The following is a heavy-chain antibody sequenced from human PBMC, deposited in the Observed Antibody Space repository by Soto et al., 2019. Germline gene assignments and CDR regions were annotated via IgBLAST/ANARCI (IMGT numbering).Heavy chain of an antibody. CDR3: AHIPSIAVAGTIWFDP. Sequence: GPTLVNPTQALTLTCTFSGFSLSTSGVGVGWIRQPPGKALEWLALIYWNDDKRYSPSLKSRLTITKDTSKNQVVLTMTNMDPVDTATYYCAHIPSIAVAGTIWFDPWGQGTLVTVS. CDR2: IYWNDDK. CDR1: GFSLSTSGVG. D-gene: IGHD6-19*01. J-gene: IGHJ5*02. V-gene: IGHV2-5*01.